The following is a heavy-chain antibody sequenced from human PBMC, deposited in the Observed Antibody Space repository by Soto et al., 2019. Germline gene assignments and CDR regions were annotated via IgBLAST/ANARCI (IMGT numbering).Heavy chain of an antibody. J-gene: IGHJ4*02. Sequence: ETLSLTCTVSGGSISSYYWSWIRQPAGKGLEWIGRIYSSGSTNYNPSFKSRVTMSVDTSNNQFSLKLSSVTAADTAVYYCARSGGSFNFDYWGQGTLVTVSS. CDR2: IYSSGST. V-gene: IGHV4-4*07. CDR1: GGSISSYY. CDR3: ARSGGSFNFDY. D-gene: IGHD1-26*01.